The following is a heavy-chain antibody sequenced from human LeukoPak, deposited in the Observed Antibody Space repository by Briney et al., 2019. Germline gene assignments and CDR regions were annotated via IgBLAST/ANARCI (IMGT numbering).Heavy chain of an antibody. CDR2: IYISGSP. CDR3: ARGYCSGGSCYSFDY. CDR1: GGSFSGYY. D-gene: IGHD2-15*01. J-gene: IGHJ4*02. V-gene: IGHV4-59*10. Sequence: SETLSLTCAVYGGSFSGYYWSWIRQPPGKGLEWIGRIYISGSPNYNPSLKSRVTMSVDTSKNQFSLKLSSVTAADTAVYYCARGYCSGGSCYSFDYWGQGTLVTVSS.